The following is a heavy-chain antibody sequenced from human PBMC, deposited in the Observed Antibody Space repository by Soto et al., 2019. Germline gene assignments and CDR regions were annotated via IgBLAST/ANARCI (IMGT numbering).Heavy chain of an antibody. CDR3: AQDRGWGVVSPSHDY. J-gene: IGHJ4*02. CDR2: IRATGGQT. CDR1: GFTFRNFV. Sequence: PGGSLRLSCAASGFTFRNFVMSWVRQAPWKGLEWVSAIRATGGQTFYADSVKGRFTISRDNSKNMLYLQINSLRDEDTALYFCAQDRGWGVVSPSHDYWGQGTLVTVS. D-gene: IGHD2-21*01. V-gene: IGHV3-23*01.